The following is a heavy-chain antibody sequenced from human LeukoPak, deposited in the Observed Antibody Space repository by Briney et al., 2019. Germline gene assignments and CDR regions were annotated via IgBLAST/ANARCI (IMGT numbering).Heavy chain of an antibody. D-gene: IGHD3-22*01. CDR1: GYTSTSYD. Sequence: ASVKVSCKASGYTSTSYDINWVRQATGQGLEWMGWINPNSGGTNYAQKFQGRVTMTRDTSITTAYMELSRLRSDDTAVYYCARGYYYDSRGYYAMYYFDYWGQGTLVTVSS. CDR2: INPNSGGT. J-gene: IGHJ4*02. V-gene: IGHV1-2*02. CDR3: ARGYYYDSRGYYAMYYFDY.